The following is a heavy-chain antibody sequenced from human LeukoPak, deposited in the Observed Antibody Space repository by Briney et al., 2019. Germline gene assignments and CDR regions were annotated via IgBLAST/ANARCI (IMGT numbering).Heavy chain of an antibody. Sequence: GGSLRLSCAASGFTFTSYNMNWVRQAPGKGLEWVSVIYSGGSTYYADSVKGRFTISRDNSKNTLYLQMNSLRAEDTAVYYCAILTGNIDYWGQGTLVTVSS. CDR1: GFTFTSYN. CDR3: AILTGNIDY. D-gene: IGHD4/OR15-4a*01. V-gene: IGHV3-53*01. CDR2: IYSGGST. J-gene: IGHJ4*02.